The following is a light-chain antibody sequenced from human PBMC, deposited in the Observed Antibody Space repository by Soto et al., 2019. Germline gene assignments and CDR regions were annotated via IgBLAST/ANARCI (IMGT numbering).Light chain of an antibody. CDR1: HSVSSR. J-gene: IGKJ1*01. CDR3: HQYNNFWT. CDR2: GAS. Sequence: EIVITQSPATLSVSPGERVTLSCRASHSVSSRLAWYHQKPGQSPRLLIYGASTRATGIPARFSGSGSGTEFTLTISSLQSEDFGLYYCHQYNNFWTFGQGTKVDIK. V-gene: IGKV3-15*01.